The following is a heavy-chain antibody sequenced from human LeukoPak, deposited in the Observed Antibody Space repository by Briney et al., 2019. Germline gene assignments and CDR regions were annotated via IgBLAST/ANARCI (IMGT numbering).Heavy chain of an antibody. J-gene: IGHJ5*02. CDR2: INHSGST. V-gene: IGHV4-34*01. D-gene: IGHD2-2*01. CDR1: GGSFSGYY. Sequence: SETLSLTCAVYGGSFSGYYWSWIHQPPGKGLEWIGEINHSGSTNYDPSLKSRVTISVDTSKNQFSLKLSSVTAADTAVYYCATASSNCSSTSCLLNWFDPWGQGTLVTVSS. CDR3: ATASSNCSSTSCLLNWFDP.